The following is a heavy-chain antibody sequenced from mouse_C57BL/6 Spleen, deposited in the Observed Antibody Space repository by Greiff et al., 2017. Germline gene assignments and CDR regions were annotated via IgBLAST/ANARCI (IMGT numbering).Heavy chain of an antibody. D-gene: IGHD2-4*01. Sequence: VQLQQSGPELVKPGASVKIPCKASGSTFTDYNMDWVKQSHGKSLEWIGDINPNNGGTIYNQKFKGKATLTVDKSSSTAYMALRSLTSEDTAVYYCARSSYDYYYAMDYWGQGTSVTVSS. V-gene: IGHV1-18*01. CDR3: ARSSYDYYYAMDY. J-gene: IGHJ4*01. CDR2: INPNNGGT. CDR1: GSTFTDYN.